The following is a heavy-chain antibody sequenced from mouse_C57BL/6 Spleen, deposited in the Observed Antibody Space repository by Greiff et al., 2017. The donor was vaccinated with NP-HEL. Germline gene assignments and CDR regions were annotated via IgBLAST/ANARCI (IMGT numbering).Heavy chain of an antibody. CDR2: IRSKSNNYAT. CDR1: GFSFNTYA. Sequence: EVMLVESGGGLVQPKGSLKLSCAASGFSFNTYAMNWVRQAPGKGLEWVARIRSKSNNYATYYADSVKDRFTISRDDSESMLYLQMNNLKTEDTAMYYCVRLHDYDGFAYWGQGTLVTVSA. CDR3: VRLHDYDGFAY. V-gene: IGHV10-1*01. D-gene: IGHD2-4*01. J-gene: IGHJ3*01.